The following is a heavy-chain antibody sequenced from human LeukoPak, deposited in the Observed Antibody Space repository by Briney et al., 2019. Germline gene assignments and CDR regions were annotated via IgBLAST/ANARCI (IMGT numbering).Heavy chain of an antibody. V-gene: IGHV3-7*01. Sequence: QPGGSLRFSCAASGFTFSRYWMSWVRQAPGKGLEWVASIKQDGSEKKYVDSVKGRSTISRDNTKNSLYLQMNSLRADDTAVYYCATYRGDDRLDAFDTWGQGTMVTVSS. CDR2: IKQDGSEK. CDR1: GFTFSRYW. D-gene: IGHD5-12*01. CDR3: ATYRGDDRLDAFDT. J-gene: IGHJ3*02.